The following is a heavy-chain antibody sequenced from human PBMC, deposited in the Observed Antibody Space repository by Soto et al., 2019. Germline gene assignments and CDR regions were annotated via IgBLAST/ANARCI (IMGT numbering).Heavy chain of an antibody. CDR2: IYYSGST. J-gene: IGHJ5*02. V-gene: IGHV4-31*03. Sequence: TLSLTCTVSGGSISSGGYYWSWIRQHPGKGLEWIGYIYYSGSTYYNPSLKSRVTISVDTSKNQFSLKLSSVTAADTDVYYCARGDFTVPRPSGFDPWGKGTLVTVSS. CDR3: ARGDFTVPRPSGFDP. CDR1: GGSISSGGYY. D-gene: IGHD4-4*01.